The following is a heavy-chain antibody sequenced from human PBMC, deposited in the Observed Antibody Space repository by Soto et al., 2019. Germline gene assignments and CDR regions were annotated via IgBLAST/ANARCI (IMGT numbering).Heavy chain of an antibody. J-gene: IGHJ3*02. CDR1: SGSISSSNW. CDR2: IYHSGST. V-gene: IGHV4-4*02. D-gene: IGHD6-19*01. CDR3: ARGLAVATDAFDI. Sequence: QVQLQESGPGLVKPSGTLSLTCAVSSGSISSSNWWSWVRQPPGKGLEWIGEIYHSGSTNYNPSPKSRVTIPVDKSKNQFSLKLSSVTAADTAVYYCARGLAVATDAFDIWGQGTMVTVSS.